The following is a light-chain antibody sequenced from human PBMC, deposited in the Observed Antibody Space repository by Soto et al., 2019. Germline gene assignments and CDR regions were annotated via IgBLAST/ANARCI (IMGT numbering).Light chain of an antibody. J-gene: IGLJ1*01. CDR3: SSYTSSSIDYV. V-gene: IGLV2-14*01. CDR1: SSDVGGYNY. Sequence: QSVLTQPASVSGSPGQSITISCTGTSSDVGGYNYVSWYQQHPGKSLKLMIYEVSNRPSGVSNXFSGSKSGNMAXLTISGLQAEDEADYYCSSYTSSSIDYVFGTGTKVTVL. CDR2: EVS.